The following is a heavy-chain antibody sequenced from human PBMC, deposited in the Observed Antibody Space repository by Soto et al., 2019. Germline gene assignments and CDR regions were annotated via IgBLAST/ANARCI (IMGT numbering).Heavy chain of an antibody. V-gene: IGHV1-69*13. CDR3: ARERSSSTDAFGI. D-gene: IGHD6-6*01. Sequence: ASVKVSCKASGGTFGSYAISWVRQATGQGLEWMGGIIPIFGTANYAQKFQGRVTITADESTSTAYMELSSLRSEDTAVYYCARERSSSTDAFGIWGQGTMVTVSS. J-gene: IGHJ3*02. CDR2: IIPIFGTA. CDR1: GGTFGSYA.